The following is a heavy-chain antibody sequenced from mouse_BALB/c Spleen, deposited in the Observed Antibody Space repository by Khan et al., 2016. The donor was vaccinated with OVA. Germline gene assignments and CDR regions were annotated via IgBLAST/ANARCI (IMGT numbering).Heavy chain of an antibody. V-gene: IGHV9-3-1*01. J-gene: IGHJ4*01. Sequence: QIQLVQSGPELKKPGETVQISCKASGFTFTNYGMNWVRQAPGKGLKWMGWINIYTGEPTFTDDFKGRFAFSLETSASTTYLQINSLKNEDTATYFCARVGYNGTMDFWGQGTSVTVSS. D-gene: IGHD2-14*01. CDR3: ARVGYNGTMDF. CDR1: GFTFTNYG. CDR2: INIYTGEP.